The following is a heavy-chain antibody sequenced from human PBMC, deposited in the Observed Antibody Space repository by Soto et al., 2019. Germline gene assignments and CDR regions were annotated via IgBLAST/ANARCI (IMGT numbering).Heavy chain of an antibody. CDR3: VKDGNVLLWFGESDYYYYYGMDV. CDR2: ISSNGGST. CDR1: GFTFSSYA. V-gene: IGHV3-64D*06. J-gene: IGHJ6*02. Sequence: LRLSCSASGFTFSSYAMHWVRQAPGKGLEYVSAISSNGGSTYYADPVKGRFTISRDNSKNTLYLQMSSLRAEDTAVYYCVKDGNVLLWFGESDYYYYYGMDVWGQGTTVTVSS. D-gene: IGHD3-10*01.